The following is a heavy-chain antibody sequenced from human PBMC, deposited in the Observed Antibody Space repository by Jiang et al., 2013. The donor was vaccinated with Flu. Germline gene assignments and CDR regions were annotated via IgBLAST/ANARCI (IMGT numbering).Heavy chain of an antibody. CDR2: IYPGDSDT. CDR3: GRLRVGPSDAFDI. CDR1: GYSFTNYW. J-gene: IGHJ3*02. D-gene: IGHD1-26*01. V-gene: IGHV5-51*01. Sequence: KISCSASGYSFTNYWIGWVRQMPGKGLEWMGIIYPGDSDTRYSPSFQGQVTISADKSISTAYLQWSSLKASDTAMYYCGRLRVGPSDAFDIWGQGTMVTVSS.